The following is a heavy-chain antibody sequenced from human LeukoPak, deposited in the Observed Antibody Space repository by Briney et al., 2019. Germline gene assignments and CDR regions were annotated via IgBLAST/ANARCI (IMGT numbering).Heavy chain of an antibody. CDR1: GYSFTSYW. V-gene: IGHV5-51*01. J-gene: IGHJ5*02. D-gene: IGHD2-2*01. CDR3: ARHKDVVPAATLPNWFDP. Sequence: GESLKISCQGSGYSFTSYWIGWVRQMPGKGLEWMGIIYPVDSDTRYSPSFQGQVTISADKSISTAYLQWSSLKASDTAMYYCARHKDVVPAATLPNWFDPRGQGTLVTVSS. CDR2: IYPVDSDT.